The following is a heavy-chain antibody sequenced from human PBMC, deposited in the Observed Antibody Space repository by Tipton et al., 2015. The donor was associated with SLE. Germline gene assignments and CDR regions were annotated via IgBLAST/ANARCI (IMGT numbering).Heavy chain of an antibody. CDR3: ARELLPLYGMDV. J-gene: IGHJ6*02. Sequence: SLRLSCAASGFFFGDYAMHWVRQAPGKGLEWVAVISSDGSITSLADSVKGRFTISRDNAKNTLYLQMNSLRAEDTAVYYCARELLPLYGMDVWGQGTTVTVSS. CDR2: ISSDGSIT. D-gene: IGHD3-22*01. CDR1: GFFFGDYA. V-gene: IGHV3-30*04.